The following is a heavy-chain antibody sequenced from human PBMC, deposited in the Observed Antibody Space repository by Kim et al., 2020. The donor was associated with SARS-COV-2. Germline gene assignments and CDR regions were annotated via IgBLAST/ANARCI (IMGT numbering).Heavy chain of an antibody. CDR2: IYPGDSDT. CDR3: AIYPPPYGELFGFHPLRGPDGMDV. D-gene: IGHD3-10*01. Sequence: GASLKISFKGSGYSFTSYWLGWVRQMPGKGLEWMGIIYPGDSDTRYSPSFQGQVTIPADKSISPAYLQWSSLKASDTAMYYCAIYPPPYGELFGFHPLRGPDGMDVWGQGTTVTVSS. V-gene: IGHV5-51*01. CDR1: GYSFTSYW. J-gene: IGHJ6*02.